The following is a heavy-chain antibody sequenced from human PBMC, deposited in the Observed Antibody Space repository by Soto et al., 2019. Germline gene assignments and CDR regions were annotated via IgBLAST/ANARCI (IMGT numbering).Heavy chain of an antibody. Sequence: QVQLVQSGAEVKKPGASVKVSCEASGYPLTAFDINWVRQAAGQGLEWMGWMNPSSGDSAFAQRFQDRITMTRTTSISTAYMELSRLTSDDTAVYYCVRQPGGVATPGDDYWGQGTLVTVSS. CDR2: MNPSSGDS. CDR3: VRQPGGVATPGDDY. D-gene: IGHD2-15*01. CDR1: GYPLTAFD. J-gene: IGHJ4*02. V-gene: IGHV1-8*01.